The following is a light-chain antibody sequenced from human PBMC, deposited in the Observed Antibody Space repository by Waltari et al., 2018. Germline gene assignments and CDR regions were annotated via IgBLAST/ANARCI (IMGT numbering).Light chain of an antibody. CDR1: QSINSY. Sequence: DIQMTQSPSSLSASVGDRVTITCRASQSINSYLNWYQHKPGKAPKRLIYAASSLQSEVPSNFSGSGSGTDFTLTISSLQPEDSATYYCQQTYGTSVTFGGGTKVEIK. CDR3: QQTYGTSVT. V-gene: IGKV1-39*01. CDR2: AAS. J-gene: IGKJ4*01.